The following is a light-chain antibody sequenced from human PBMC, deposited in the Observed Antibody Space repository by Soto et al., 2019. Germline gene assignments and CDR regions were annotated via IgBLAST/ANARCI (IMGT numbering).Light chain of an antibody. Sequence: EIVLTQSPATLSLFPGNRATLSCRASQSVSGYLAWYQQKPGPAPRLLIYDASHRATGIPDRCSGSGYGTDFTLTITSLEPEDFAVYYYKQRSNWPYNFDGGPKVAI. J-gene: IGKJ4*01. V-gene: IGKV3-11*01. CDR3: KQRSNWPYN. CDR1: QSVSGY. CDR2: DAS.